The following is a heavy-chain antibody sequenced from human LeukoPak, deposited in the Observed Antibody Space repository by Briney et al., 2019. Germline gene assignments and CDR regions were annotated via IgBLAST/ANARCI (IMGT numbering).Heavy chain of an antibody. J-gene: IGHJ4*02. V-gene: IGHV1-46*01. CDR3: ARELSGGSFDY. Sequence: ASVKVSCKASGYTFTSYYIHWVRQAPGQGLEWMGIFNPGGGSTSYAQKLQSRITMTSDTTTSTGYMELSSLRSEDTAVYYCARELSGGSFDYWGQGALVTVSS. CDR1: GYTFTSYY. D-gene: IGHD7-27*01. CDR2: FNPGGGST.